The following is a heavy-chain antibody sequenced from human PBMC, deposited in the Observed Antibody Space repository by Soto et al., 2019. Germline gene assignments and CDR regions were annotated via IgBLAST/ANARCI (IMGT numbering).Heavy chain of an antibody. CDR1: GYTFTSYA. V-gene: IGHV1-3*01. J-gene: IGHJ4*02. CDR3: ARTPHFETYYFDY. CDR2: INAGNGNT. Sequence: ASVKVSCKASGYTFTSYAMHWVRQAPGQRLEWMGWINAGNGNTKYSQKFQGRVTITRDTSASTAYMVLSSLRSEDTAVYYCARTPHFETYYFDYWGQGTLVTVSS. D-gene: IGHD3-3*02.